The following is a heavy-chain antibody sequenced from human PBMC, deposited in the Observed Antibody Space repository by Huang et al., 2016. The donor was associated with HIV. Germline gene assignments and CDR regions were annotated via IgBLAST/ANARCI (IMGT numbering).Heavy chain of an antibody. CDR3: ARDGLRGRLMTRSLDY. Sequence: EVQLVESGGDLVQPGGSLRLSCAASGFIFNIYSMYWVRQAPGKGLEGVSYVSSGRTTIYYADSVKGRFTISRDNAKNSLYLQMNSLRAEDTAVYYCARDGLRGRLMTRSLDYWGQGTLVTVSS. V-gene: IGHV3-48*01. D-gene: IGHD3-10*01. CDR1: GFIFNIYS. J-gene: IGHJ4*02. CDR2: VSSGRTTI.